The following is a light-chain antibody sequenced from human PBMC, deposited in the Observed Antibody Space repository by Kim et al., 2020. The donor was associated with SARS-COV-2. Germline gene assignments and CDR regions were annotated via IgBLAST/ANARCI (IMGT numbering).Light chain of an antibody. CDR1: QSVATW. CDR2: GAS. Sequence: ASVGYTVNIFCRASQSVATWLAWYQHRPGKGPKLLVSGASTLQNGVPSRFSGSGSETEFTLTITSLQPDDFATYFCQQYFSYPLTFGGGTKVDIK. J-gene: IGKJ4*01. CDR3: QQYFSYPLT. V-gene: IGKV1-5*03.